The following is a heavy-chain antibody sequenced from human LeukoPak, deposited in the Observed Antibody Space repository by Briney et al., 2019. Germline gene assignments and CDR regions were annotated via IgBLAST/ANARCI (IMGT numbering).Heavy chain of an antibody. CDR2: IKQDGSEK. CDR1: GFTFGSYW. D-gene: IGHD2-15*01. Sequence: GGSLRLSCAASGFTFGSYWMSWVRQAPGKGLEWVANIKQDGSEKYYVDSVKGRFTISRDDAKNSLYLQMNSLRAEDTAVYYCARDFALLRGDYWGQGTLVTVSS. J-gene: IGHJ4*02. CDR3: ARDFALLRGDY. V-gene: IGHV3-7*03.